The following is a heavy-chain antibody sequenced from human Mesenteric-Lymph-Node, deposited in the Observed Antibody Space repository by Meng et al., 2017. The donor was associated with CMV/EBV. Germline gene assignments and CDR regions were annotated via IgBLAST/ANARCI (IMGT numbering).Heavy chain of an antibody. CDR1: GFTFSSYA. V-gene: IGHV3-23*01. D-gene: IGHD3-3*02. Sequence: GESLKISCAASGFTFSSYAMSWVRQAAGKGLEWVSGISGSGSSTYYAASVKGRFTISRDKSKNSLYLQIKSLRAEDPAVYCCAKLALNTDGMDVWGQVTTVTVSS. CDR3: AKLALNTDGMDV. J-gene: IGHJ6*02. CDR2: ISGSGSST.